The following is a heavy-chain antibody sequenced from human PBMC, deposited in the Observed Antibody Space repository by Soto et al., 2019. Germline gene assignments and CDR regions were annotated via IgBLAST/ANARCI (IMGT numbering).Heavy chain of an antibody. CDR3: AMYSGWPYSRY. D-gene: IGHD6-19*01. V-gene: IGHV1-18*01. CDR1: GYTFTTYG. CDR2: ISANNGNT. J-gene: IGHJ4*02. Sequence: QVQLVQSGAEVKTPGASVKVSCKASGYTFTTYGINWVRQAPGQGLDWMGLISANNGNTKSAEKFQGRVTMTTDTSTSTVYMELRSLRSDDTAVYYCAMYSGWPYSRYWGQGTLVTVSS.